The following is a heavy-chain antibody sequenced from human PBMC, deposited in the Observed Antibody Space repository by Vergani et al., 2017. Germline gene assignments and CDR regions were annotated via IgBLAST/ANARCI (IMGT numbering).Heavy chain of an antibody. CDR1: GFTFSDYY. Sequence: QVQLVESGGGLVKPGGSLRLSCAASGFTFSDYYMSWIRQAPGKVLEWVSYISSSSSYTNYAVSVKGRFTISRDNAKNSLYLQMNSLRAEDPAVYYCATGRNIQWLLLIIGFVPWSQGTLVTVSS. CDR2: ISSSSSYT. D-gene: IGHD6-19*01. CDR3: ATGRNIQWLLLIIGFVP. V-gene: IGHV3-11*06. J-gene: IGHJ5*02.